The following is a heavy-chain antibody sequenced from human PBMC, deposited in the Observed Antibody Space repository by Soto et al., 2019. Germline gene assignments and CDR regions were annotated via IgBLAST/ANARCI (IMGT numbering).Heavy chain of an antibody. CDR3: VSWVSAQLDF. J-gene: IGHJ4*02. CDR1: GFSYAHT. D-gene: IGHD2-8*01. Sequence: PGGSLRLSCAAVGFSYAHTLTWFRQRPGKGLEWVSTIDPRGVNTHYADSVNGRFIISRDNSRNTLDLQMNSLRVEDTALYYCVSWVSAQLDFWGRGTMLTVSS. V-gene: IGHV3-23*01. CDR2: IDPRGVNT.